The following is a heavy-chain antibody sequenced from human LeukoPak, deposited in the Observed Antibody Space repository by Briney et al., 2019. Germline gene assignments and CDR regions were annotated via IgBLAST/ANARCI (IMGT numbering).Heavy chain of an antibody. CDR3: ARDYAFNGLSMVRGVYVDY. Sequence: ASETLSLTCTVSGYSISSGYYWGWIRQPPGKGLEWIGSIYHSGSTYYNPSLKSRVTISVDTSKNQFSLKLSSVTAADTAVYYCARDYAFNGLSMVRGVYVDYWGQGTLVTVSS. CDR1: GYSISSGYY. V-gene: IGHV4-38-2*02. CDR2: IYHSGST. J-gene: IGHJ4*02. D-gene: IGHD3-10*01.